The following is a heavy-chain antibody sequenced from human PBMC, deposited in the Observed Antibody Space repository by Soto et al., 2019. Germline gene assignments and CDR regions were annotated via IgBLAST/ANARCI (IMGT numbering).Heavy chain of an antibody. CDR3: ARHDCISTSCYYYYYYGMDV. CDR1: ARTFSSYA. V-gene: IGHV1-69*13. CDR2: IIPIFGAA. D-gene: IGHD2-2*01. Sequence: ASVKVSCKASARTFSSYAISWVRQAPGQGLEWMGGIIPIFGAANYAQKFQGRVTITADESTSTAYIELSSLRSEDTAVYYCARHDCISTSCYYYYYYGMDVWGQGTTVTVSS. J-gene: IGHJ6*02.